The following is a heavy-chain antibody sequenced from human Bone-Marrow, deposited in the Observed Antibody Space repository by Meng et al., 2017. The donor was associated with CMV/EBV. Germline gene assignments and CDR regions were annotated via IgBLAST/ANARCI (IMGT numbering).Heavy chain of an antibody. J-gene: IGHJ5*02. CDR3: ARAPSGYNWFDP. CDR1: GFTVSSNY. Sequence: GGSLRLSCAASGFTVSSNYMSWVRQAPGKGLEWVSVIYSGGSTYYADSVKGRFTISRDNSKNTLYLQMNSLRAEDTAVYYCARAPSGYNWFDPWGQGTLVTVSS. D-gene: IGHD7-27*01. V-gene: IGHV3-66*01. CDR2: IYSGGST.